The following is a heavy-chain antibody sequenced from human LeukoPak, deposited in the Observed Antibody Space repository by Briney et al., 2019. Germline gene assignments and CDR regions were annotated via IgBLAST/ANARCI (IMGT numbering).Heavy chain of an antibody. J-gene: IGHJ4*02. CDR3: ARDGVAGYSYGPDFDY. CDR1: GYTFTIYA. V-gene: IGHV1-3*03. Sequence: ASVSVSYRASGYTFTIYAMHWVRQAPGQRLEGMGWINAGNGNTKYSQEFQGRVTITRDTSASTAYMELSSLRSEDMAVYYCARDGVAGYSYGPDFDYWGQGTLVTVSS. D-gene: IGHD5-18*01. CDR2: INAGNGNT.